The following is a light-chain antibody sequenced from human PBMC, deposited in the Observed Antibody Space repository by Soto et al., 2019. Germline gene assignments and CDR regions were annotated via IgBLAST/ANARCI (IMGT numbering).Light chain of an antibody. CDR1: RSNIGRST. Sequence: QSVLTQPPSTSGTPGQRVTISCSGSRSNIGRSTVNWYQQLPGTAPKVLVYSTNQRPSGVPDRFSGSKSGTSASLAISGLQSEDEADYYCAAWDDTLSVWVFGGGTKLIVL. V-gene: IGLV1-44*01. CDR2: STN. CDR3: AAWDDTLSVWV. J-gene: IGLJ3*02.